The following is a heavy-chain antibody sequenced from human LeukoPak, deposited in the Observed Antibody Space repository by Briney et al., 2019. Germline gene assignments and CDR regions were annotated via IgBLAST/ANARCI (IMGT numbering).Heavy chain of an antibody. V-gene: IGHV1-2*02. J-gene: IGHJ4*02. D-gene: IGHD3-22*01. CDR1: GYTFTGYY. CDR3: ARVGHYYDSSGYFDY. Sequence: ASVKVSCKASGYTFTGYYMHWVRQAPGQGFEWMGWINPNSGGTNYAQKFQGRVTMTRDTSISTAYMELSSLRSEDTAVYYCARVGHYYDSSGYFDYWGQGTLVTVSS. CDR2: INPNSGGT.